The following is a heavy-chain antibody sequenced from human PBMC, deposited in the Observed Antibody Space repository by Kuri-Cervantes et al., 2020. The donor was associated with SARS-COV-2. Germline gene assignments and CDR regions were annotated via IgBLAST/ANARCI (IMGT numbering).Heavy chain of an antibody. Sequence: GSLRLSCTVSGGSITSNYNWGWIRQPPGKGLEWIGEINHSGSTNYNPSLKSRVTISVDTSKNQFSLKLSSVTAADTAVYYCARGQNSELLWFGESISYYFDYWGQGTLVTVSS. CDR3: ARGQNSELLWFGESISYYFDY. D-gene: IGHD3-10*01. CDR2: INHSGST. CDR1: GGSITSNYN. V-gene: IGHV4-4*02. J-gene: IGHJ4*02.